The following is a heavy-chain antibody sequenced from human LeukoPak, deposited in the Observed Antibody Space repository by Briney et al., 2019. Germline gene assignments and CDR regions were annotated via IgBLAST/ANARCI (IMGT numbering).Heavy chain of an antibody. CDR2: ISSSGSTI. V-gene: IGHV3-48*04. Sequence: GGSLRLSCEASGFTFTTYSMTWVRQAPGKGLEWVSYISSSGSTIYYADSVKGRFTISRDNAKNSLYLQMNSLRAEDTAVYYCAELGITMIGGVWGKGTTVTISS. CDR3: AELGITMIGGV. D-gene: IGHD3-10*02. CDR1: GFTFTTYS. J-gene: IGHJ6*04.